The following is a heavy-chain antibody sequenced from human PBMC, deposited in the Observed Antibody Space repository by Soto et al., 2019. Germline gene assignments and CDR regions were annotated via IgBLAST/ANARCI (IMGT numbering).Heavy chain of an antibody. CDR3: AASITMVRGDLDAFDI. CDR1: GGSISSGDYY. CDR2: IYYSGST. J-gene: IGHJ3*02. D-gene: IGHD3-10*01. V-gene: IGHV4-30-4*01. Sequence: QVQLQESGPGLVKPSQTLSLTCTVSGGSISSGDYYWSWIRQPPGKGLEWIGYIYYSGSTYYNPSLKSRVNISVDTSKNQFSLKLSSVTAADAAVYYCAASITMVRGDLDAFDIWGQGTMVTVSS.